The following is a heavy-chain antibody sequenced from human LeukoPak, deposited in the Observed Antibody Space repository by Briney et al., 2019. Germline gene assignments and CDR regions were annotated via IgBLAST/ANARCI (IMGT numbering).Heavy chain of an antibody. Sequence: PGGSLRLSCAASGFTFSSYSMNWVRQAPGKGLEWVSYISSSSSTIYYADSVKGRFTISRDNAKNSLYLQMNSLRAEDTAVYYCAREAQYSVLFDYYYGMDVWGQGTTVTVSS. CDR2: ISSSSSTI. CDR3: AREAQYSVLFDYYYGMDV. CDR1: GFTFSSYS. J-gene: IGHJ6*02. V-gene: IGHV3-48*01. D-gene: IGHD6-6*01.